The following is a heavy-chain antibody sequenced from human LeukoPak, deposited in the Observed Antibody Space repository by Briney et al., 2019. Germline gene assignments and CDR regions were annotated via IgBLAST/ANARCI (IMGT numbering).Heavy chain of an antibody. CDR3: AKLVDEAY. J-gene: IGHJ4*02. V-gene: IGHV3-23*01. D-gene: IGHD2-8*02. CDR2: ISGSGGST. Sequence: HPSETLSLTCTVSGGSISSSSAYWGWIRQPPGKGLEWVSTISGSGGSTYYADSVKGRFTISRDISKNTLYLQMNSLRAEDTAVYYCAKLVDEAYWGQGTLVTVSS. CDR1: GGSISSSSA.